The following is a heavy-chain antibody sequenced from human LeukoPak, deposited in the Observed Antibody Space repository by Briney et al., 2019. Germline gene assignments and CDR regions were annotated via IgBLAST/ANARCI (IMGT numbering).Heavy chain of an antibody. CDR3: ARTRYDYVWGSYLHPDPTIDY. V-gene: IGHV4-34*01. Sequence: SETLSLTCAVYGGSFSGYYWSWIRQPPGKGLEWIGEINHSGSTNYNPSLKSRVTISVDTSKNQFSLKLSSVTAADTAVYYCARTRYDYVWGSYLHPDPTIDYWGQGTLVTVSS. J-gene: IGHJ4*02. CDR1: GGSFSGYY. CDR2: INHSGST. D-gene: IGHD3-16*02.